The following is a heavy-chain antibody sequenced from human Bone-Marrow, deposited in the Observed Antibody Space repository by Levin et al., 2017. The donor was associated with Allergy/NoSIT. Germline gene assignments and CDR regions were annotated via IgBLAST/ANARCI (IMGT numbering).Heavy chain of an antibody. CDR3: ARQAISHFDS. J-gene: IGHJ4*02. CDR2: IYPEDSDT. Sequence: KNGESLKISCQCSGFAFSTSWIAWVRQIPGKGLEWVGIIYPEDSDTRYSPSFQGHVTMSADRSISTAFLEWSGLEASDTAVYYCARQAISHFDSWGQGTLVTVSS. CDR1: GFAFSTSW. V-gene: IGHV5-51*01.